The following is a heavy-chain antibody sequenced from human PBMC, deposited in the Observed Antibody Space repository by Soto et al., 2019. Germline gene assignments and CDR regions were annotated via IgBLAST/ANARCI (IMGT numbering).Heavy chain of an antibody. CDR1: GFTFSSYS. Sequence: GGSLRLSCAASGFTFSSYSMSWVRQAPGKGQEWVSYISSSSSTIYYADSVKGRFTISRDNAKNSLYLQMNSLRDEDTAVYYCARDTMIVVVIDYYYYCMDVWGQVTTVAVSS. CDR2: ISSSSSTI. J-gene: IGHJ6*02. D-gene: IGHD3-22*01. CDR3: ARDTMIVVVIDYYYYCMDV. V-gene: IGHV3-48*02.